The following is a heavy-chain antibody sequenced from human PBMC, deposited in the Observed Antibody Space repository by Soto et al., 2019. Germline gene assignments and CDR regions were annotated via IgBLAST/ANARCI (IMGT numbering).Heavy chain of an antibody. CDR2: ISAYNGNT. D-gene: IGHD3-10*01. J-gene: IGHJ5*02. V-gene: IGHV1-18*01. CDR3: ARDLVPITMVRGALYGLDP. CDR1: GYTFTSYG. Sequence: ASVKVSCKASGYTFTSYGISWVRQAPGQGLEWMGWISAYNGNTNYAQKLQGRVTMTTDTSTSTAYMELRSLRSDDTAVYYCARDLVPITMVRGALYGLDPWGQGTLVTVSS.